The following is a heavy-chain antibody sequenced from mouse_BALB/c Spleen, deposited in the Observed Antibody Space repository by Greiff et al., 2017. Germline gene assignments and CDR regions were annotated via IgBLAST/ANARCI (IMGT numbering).Heavy chain of an antibody. CDR1: GYTFTSYW. J-gene: IGHJ3*01. CDR2: INPSNGGT. CDR3: TRRYYDYAWFAY. V-gene: IGHV1S81*02. D-gene: IGHD2-4*01. Sequence: VQLQQSGPELVRPGASVKMSCKASGYTFTSYWMYWVKQRPGQGLEWIGEINPSNGGTNFNEKFKSKATLTVDKSSSTAYMQLSSLTSEDSAVYYCTRRYYDYAWFAYWGQGTLVTVSA.